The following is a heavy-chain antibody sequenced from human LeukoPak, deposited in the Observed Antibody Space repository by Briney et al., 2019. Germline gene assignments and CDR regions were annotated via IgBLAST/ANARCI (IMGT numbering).Heavy chain of an antibody. J-gene: IGHJ5*01. V-gene: IGHV3-23*01. CDR3: ARGLTTTGFDS. Sequence: GGSLRLSCAASGFTFSTKAISWVRQAPGKGLEWVSAISGTGAVTYYAESVKGRFTISRDNSKNTVYLHMNSLKVEDTAVYYCARGLTTTGFDSWGQGTLVTVSS. CDR2: ISGTGAVT. CDR1: GFTFSTKA. D-gene: IGHD4-17*01.